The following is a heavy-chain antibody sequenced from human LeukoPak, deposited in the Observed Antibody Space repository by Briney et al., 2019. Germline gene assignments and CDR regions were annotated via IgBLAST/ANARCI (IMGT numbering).Heavy chain of an antibody. CDR2: IIPILGIA. V-gene: IGHV1-69*04. CDR3: AVGYSYGYGTY. J-gene: IGHJ4*02. CDR1: GGAFSSYA. Sequence: SVKVSCKASGGAFSSYAISWVRQAPGQGLEWMGRIIPILGIANYAQKFQGRVTITADKSTSTAYMELSSLRSEDTAVYYCAVGYSYGYGTYWGRGTLVTVSS. D-gene: IGHD5-18*01.